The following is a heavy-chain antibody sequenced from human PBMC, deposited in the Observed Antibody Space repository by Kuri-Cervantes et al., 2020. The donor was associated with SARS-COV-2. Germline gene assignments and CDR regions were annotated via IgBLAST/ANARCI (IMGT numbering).Heavy chain of an antibody. CDR2: IYYSGTT. CDR3: ARHYAFDRFHK. CDR1: SGSISRYY. V-gene: IGHV4-59*08. Sequence: LRLSCTVSSGSISRYYWSWIRQPPGKGLEWIAYIYYSGTTSYNPSLKSRVTISVDTSKNQFSLKLTSVTAADTAIYYCARHYAFDRFHKWGQGTQVTVSS. J-gene: IGHJ4*02. D-gene: IGHD3-9*01.